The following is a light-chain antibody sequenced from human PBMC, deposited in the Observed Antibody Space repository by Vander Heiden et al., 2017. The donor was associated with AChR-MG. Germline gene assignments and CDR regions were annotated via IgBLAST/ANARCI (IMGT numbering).Light chain of an antibody. CDR1: KIGSKV. V-gene: IGLV3-9*01. CDR3: QVWDSKTGV. J-gene: IGLJ1*01. Sequence: SYDLTQPLLGSVALRQTATITCWGNKIGSKVVHWYQQKPGQAPVLFIHRDSIRPSGIPERFSGSNSGNTATLTISRAQAGDEGDYYCQVWDSKTGVFGAGTKVTVL. CDR2: RDS.